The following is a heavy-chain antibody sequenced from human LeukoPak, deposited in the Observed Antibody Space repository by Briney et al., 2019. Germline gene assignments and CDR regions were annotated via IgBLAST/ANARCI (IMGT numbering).Heavy chain of an antibody. D-gene: IGHD3-10*01. CDR3: AKDFYSGELFHHAFDI. V-gene: IGHV3-33*06. J-gene: IGHJ3*02. CDR1: GFTFSSYG. Sequence: GGSLRLSCAASGFTFSSYGMHWVRQAPGKGLEWVAVIWYDGGNKYYADSVKGRFTISRDNSKNTLYLQMNSLRAEDTAVYYCAKDFYSGELFHHAFDIWGQGTMVTVSS. CDR2: IWYDGGNK.